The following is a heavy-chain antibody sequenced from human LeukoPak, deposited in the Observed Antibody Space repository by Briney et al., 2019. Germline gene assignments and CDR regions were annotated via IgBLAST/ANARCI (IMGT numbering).Heavy chain of an antibody. V-gene: IGHV1-2*02. J-gene: IGHJ4*02. CDR3: ARGLHHIVLVPAAIEEGDY. Sequence: ASVKVSCKASGYTFTGYYMHWVRQAPGQGLEWMGWINPNSGGTNYAQKLQGRVTMTRDTSTSTAYMELSRLRPDDTAVYYCARGLHHIVLVPAAIEEGDYWGQGTLVTVSS. D-gene: IGHD2-2*01. CDR2: INPNSGGT. CDR1: GYTFTGYY.